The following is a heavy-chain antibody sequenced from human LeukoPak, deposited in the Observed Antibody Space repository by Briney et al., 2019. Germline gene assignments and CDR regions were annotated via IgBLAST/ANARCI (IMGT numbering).Heavy chain of an antibody. J-gene: IGHJ4*02. D-gene: IGHD1-1*01. Sequence: GGSLRLSCAASGFTFSSYEMNWGRQAPGKGLEWVSYISRSGRTIYYADSVKGRFTISRDNAKNSLYLQMNSLRAEDTAVYYCARNDGFDYWGQGTLVTVSS. CDR1: GFTFSSYE. CDR3: ARNDGFDY. V-gene: IGHV3-48*03. CDR2: ISRSGRTI.